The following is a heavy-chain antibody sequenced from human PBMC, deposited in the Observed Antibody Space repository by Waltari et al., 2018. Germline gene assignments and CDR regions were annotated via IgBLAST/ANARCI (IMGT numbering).Heavy chain of an antibody. D-gene: IGHD5-18*01. Sequence: EVQLVESGGGLVQPGGSLRLSCAASGFTFSSYWMSWVRQAPGKGLEWVANIKEDGSEKYYVDSVKGRITISRDNAKNSLYLQMNSLRAEDTALYYCARGRGYSYGYFEYWGQGTLVTVSS. V-gene: IGHV3-7*01. CDR3: ARGRGYSYGYFEY. CDR1: GFTFSSYW. J-gene: IGHJ4*02. CDR2: IKEDGSEK.